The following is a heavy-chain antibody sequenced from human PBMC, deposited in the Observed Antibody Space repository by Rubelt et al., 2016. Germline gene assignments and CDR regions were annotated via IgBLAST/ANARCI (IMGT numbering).Heavy chain of an antibody. CDR2: INHSGST. Sequence: QVQLQQWGAGLLKPPETLSLTCAVYGGSFSGYYWSWIRQPPGKGLEWIGEINHSGSTNYNPSLKSRVTISVDTSKNQFSLKLSSVTAADTAVYYCARGRVAGTDYYYYGMDVWGQGTTVTVSS. J-gene: IGHJ6*02. D-gene: IGHD6-19*01. V-gene: IGHV4-34*01. CDR1: GGSFSGYY. CDR3: ARGRVAGTDYYYYGMDV.